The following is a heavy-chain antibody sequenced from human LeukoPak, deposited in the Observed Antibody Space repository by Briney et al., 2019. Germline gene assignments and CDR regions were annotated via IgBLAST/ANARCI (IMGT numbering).Heavy chain of an antibody. CDR3: AKNGYGSGSYYYYGMDV. J-gene: IGHJ6*02. Sequence: PAGGSLRLSCAASGFTFSSYAMSWVRQAPGKGLEWVSAISGSGGSTYYADSVKGRFTTSRDNSKNTLYLQMNSLRAEDTAVYYCAKNGYGSGSYYYYGMDVWGQGTTVTVSS. V-gene: IGHV3-23*01. CDR1: GFTFSSYA. CDR2: ISGSGGST. D-gene: IGHD3-10*01.